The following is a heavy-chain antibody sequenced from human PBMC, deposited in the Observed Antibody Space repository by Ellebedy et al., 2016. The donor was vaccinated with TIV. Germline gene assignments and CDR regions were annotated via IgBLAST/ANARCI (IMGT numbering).Heavy chain of an antibody. D-gene: IGHD1-26*01. Sequence: AASVKVSCKASGYPFTTYDIFWLRQASGQGLEWIGWINPSSGNRGYANNVQGGVTISRNNTLTTAYLELTDLTFEDTALYFCARGSGKYAWFDHWGQGSLVTVSS. CDR1: GYPFTTYD. CDR2: INPSSGNR. J-gene: IGHJ5*02. V-gene: IGHV1-8*03. CDR3: ARGSGKYAWFDH.